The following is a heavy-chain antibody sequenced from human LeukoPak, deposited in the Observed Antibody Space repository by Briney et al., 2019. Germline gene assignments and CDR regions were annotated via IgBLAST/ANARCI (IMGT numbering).Heavy chain of an antibody. CDR1: GFTFSNYW. D-gene: IGHD3-22*01. J-gene: IGHJ4*02. CDR2: INSDGINT. CDR3: ARDLLVGGSGYHY. Sequence: GGSLRLSCAASGFTFSNYWMHWVRQAPGKGLVWVSRINSDGINTSYADSVKGRFTISRDNAKNSLYLQMNSLRAEDTAVYYCARDLLVGGSGYHYWGQGTLVTVSS. V-gene: IGHV3-74*01.